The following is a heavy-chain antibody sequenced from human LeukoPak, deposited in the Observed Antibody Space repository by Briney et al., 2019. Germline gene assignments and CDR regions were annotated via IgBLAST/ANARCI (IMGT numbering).Heavy chain of an antibody. Sequence: SETLSLTCTISSGSISSSGYYWGWIRQPPGKGLEWIGSIYYNGRTSSNPSLKSRVNISVNTSKNLFCLRLTSVTAADTAVYYCVRFCCGYDNNWYLPDYWGQGTLVTVS. D-gene: IGHD1-1*01. J-gene: IGHJ4*02. CDR1: SGSISSSGYY. CDR2: IYYNGRT. V-gene: IGHV4-39*01. CDR3: VRFCCGYDNNWYLPDY.